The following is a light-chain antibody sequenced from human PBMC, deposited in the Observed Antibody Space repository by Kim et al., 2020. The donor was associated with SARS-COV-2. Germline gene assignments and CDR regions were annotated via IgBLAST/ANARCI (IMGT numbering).Light chain of an antibody. V-gene: IGKV3-20*01. CDR3: QQYGNSPYT. J-gene: IGKJ2*01. Sequence: EIVLTQSPGTLSLSPGERATLSCRASQSVSSSNLAWYQQKPGQAPRVLIYGASSRATDIPDRFSGSGSGTDFTLTISRLEPEDFAVYYCQQYGNSPYTFGQGTKLEI. CDR1: QSVSSSN. CDR2: GAS.